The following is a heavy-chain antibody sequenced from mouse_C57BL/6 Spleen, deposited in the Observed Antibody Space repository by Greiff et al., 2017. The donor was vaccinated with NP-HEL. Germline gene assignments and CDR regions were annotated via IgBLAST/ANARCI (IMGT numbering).Heavy chain of an antibody. CDR1: GYTFTSYW. Sequence: QVQLQQPGAELVRPGSSVKLSCKASGYTFTSYWMHWVKQRPIQGLEWIGNIDPSDSETHYNQKFKDKATLTVDKSSSTAYMQLSSLTSEDSAVYYCARPGTVVATGFDYWGQGTTLTVSS. CDR2: IDPSDSET. J-gene: IGHJ2*01. V-gene: IGHV1-52*01. D-gene: IGHD1-1*01. CDR3: ARPGTVVATGFDY.